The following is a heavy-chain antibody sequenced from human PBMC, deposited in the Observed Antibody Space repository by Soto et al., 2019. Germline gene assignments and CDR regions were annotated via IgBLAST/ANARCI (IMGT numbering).Heavy chain of an antibody. CDR2: IYYSGST. Sequence: PSETLSLTCTVSGGSISSGDYYWSWIRQPPGKGLEWIGYIYYSGSTYYNPSLKSRVTISVDTSKNQFSLKLSSVTAADTAVYYCARDIYNWNYDWFDPWGQGTLVTVSS. CDR1: GGSISSGDYY. CDR3: ARDIYNWNYDWFDP. D-gene: IGHD1-7*01. J-gene: IGHJ5*02. V-gene: IGHV4-30-4*01.